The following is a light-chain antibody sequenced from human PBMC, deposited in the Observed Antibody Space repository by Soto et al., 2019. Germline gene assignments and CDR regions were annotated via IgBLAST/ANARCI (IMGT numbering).Light chain of an antibody. CDR2: DDS. V-gene: IGLV3-21*02. CDR1: DIEDKS. J-gene: IGLJ2*01. Sequence: SYELTQPPSVSVAPGQTARITCGGSDIEDKSVHWYQQKPGQAPVLVVYDDSDRPSGIPERFSGSTSGNTATLTISRVEAGDEADYYFQVWDISSDHVIFGGGTKVTVL. CDR3: QVWDISSDHVI.